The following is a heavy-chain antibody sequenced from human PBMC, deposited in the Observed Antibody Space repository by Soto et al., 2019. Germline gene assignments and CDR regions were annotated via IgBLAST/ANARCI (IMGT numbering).Heavy chain of an antibody. CDR3: ARGARGPDN. J-gene: IGHJ4*02. CDR1: GFTCLSFD. V-gene: IGHV3-23*01. CDR2: ISPGGTTT. Sequence: EVQLLESGGGLVQPGGSLTLSCAASGFTCLSFDMSWVRQAPGKRLEWVSSISPGGTTTYYADSVKGRCTVSPDQSKNAMYLQINSLRVGDTAAYYCARGARGPDNGGQETQVTVSS.